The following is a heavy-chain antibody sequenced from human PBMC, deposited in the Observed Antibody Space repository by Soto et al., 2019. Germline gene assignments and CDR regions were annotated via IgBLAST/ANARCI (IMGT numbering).Heavy chain of an antibody. J-gene: IGHJ4*02. V-gene: IGHV1-46*01. Sequence: ASVKVSCKASGYTFTSYYMHWVRQAPGQGLEWMGIINPSGGSTSYAQKFQGRVTMTRDTSTSTVYMELSSLRSEDTAVYYCARDRGANMVRGVAFDYWGQGTLVTVSS. CDR3: ARDRGANMVRGVAFDY. CDR1: GYTFTSYY. D-gene: IGHD3-10*01. CDR2: INPSGGST.